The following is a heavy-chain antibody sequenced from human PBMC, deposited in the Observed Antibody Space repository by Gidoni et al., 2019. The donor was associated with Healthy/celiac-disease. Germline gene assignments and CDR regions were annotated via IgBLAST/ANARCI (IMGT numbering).Heavy chain of an antibody. J-gene: IGHJ1*01. CDR2: IDWDDDK. Sequence: QVTLTRSGPARGSPTEALTITCSLSGFSLSTSGMCVGWIRQPAGKALEWLARIDWDDDKSFRTSLKTRLTISKDTSKHQVLLTMTSVDPVDTATYYCDVSKDGHFQHWGQGTLVTVSS. V-gene: IGHV2-70*15. CDR3: DVSKDGHFQH. CDR1: GFSLSTSGMC.